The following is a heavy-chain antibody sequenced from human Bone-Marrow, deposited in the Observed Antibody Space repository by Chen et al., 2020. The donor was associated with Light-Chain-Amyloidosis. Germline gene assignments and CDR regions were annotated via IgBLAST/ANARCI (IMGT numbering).Heavy chain of an antibody. CDR1: GYTFINYY. D-gene: IGHD4-4*01. J-gene: IGHJ4*02. V-gene: IGHV1-46*01. CDR3: TRTDSNYIFDY. CDR2: INPNDGNT. Sequence: KPGASMKISCKASGYTFINYYIHWVRQAPGQGLEWMGAINPNDGNTTYVQKFQGRVSMTRDTSSDXXXXDVTRLTSDDTAMYFCTRTDSNYIFDYWGQGTLVTVSA.